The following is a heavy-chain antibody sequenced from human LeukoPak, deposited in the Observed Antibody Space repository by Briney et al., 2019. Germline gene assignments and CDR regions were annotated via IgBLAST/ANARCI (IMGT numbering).Heavy chain of an antibody. CDR1: GFTFGTSA. CDR2: ITISRDST. Sequence: GGTLRLSCAASGFTFGTSAMSWVRQAPGKGLEWVSSITISRDSTYYADSVRGRFTISSDNSKNTLYLQMNSLRAEDTAVYYCARDPGSGYEEHFDYWGQGTLVTVSS. D-gene: IGHD5-12*01. V-gene: IGHV3-23*01. J-gene: IGHJ4*02. CDR3: ARDPGSGYEEHFDY.